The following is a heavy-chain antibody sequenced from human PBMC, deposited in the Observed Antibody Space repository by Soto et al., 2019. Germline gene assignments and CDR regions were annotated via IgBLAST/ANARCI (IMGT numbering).Heavy chain of an antibody. CDR3: ARGGSYYNYYYGMDV. Sequence: SETLSLSCAVSGGSISSSNWWSWVRQPPGKGLEWIGEIYHSGSTNYNPSLKSRVTISVDKSKNQFSLKLSPVTAADTAVYYCARGGSYYNYYYGMDVWGQGTTVTVSS. V-gene: IGHV4-4*02. D-gene: IGHD1-26*01. CDR1: GGSISSSNW. CDR2: IYHSGST. J-gene: IGHJ6*02.